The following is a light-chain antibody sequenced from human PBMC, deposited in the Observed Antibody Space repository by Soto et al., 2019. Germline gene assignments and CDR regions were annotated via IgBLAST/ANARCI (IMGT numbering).Light chain of an antibody. Sequence: EIVLTQSPGTLSLSPGESATLSCRASQSVSSSYLAWYQQKPGQAPRLLIYGASSRATGIPDTFSGRRSGPEFTLTINSLQSEDFATYYCQQSYSSPPTFGPGTKGDIK. J-gene: IGKJ1*01. CDR3: QQSYSSPPT. CDR1: QSVSSSY. V-gene: IGKV3-20*01. CDR2: GAS.